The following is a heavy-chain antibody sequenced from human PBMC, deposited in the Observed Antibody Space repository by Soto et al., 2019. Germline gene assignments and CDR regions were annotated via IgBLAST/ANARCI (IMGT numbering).Heavy chain of an antibody. Sequence: SETLRVTGTVSCGSISSGSYFWGWIRQPPGKGLEWIGSIYNSGSTYYNPSLKSRVIISVDTAKHQFSLNLSSVTAADTAVYYCARPNRDGYNLDYWGQGTLVT. CDR3: ARPNRDGYNLDY. J-gene: IGHJ4*02. D-gene: IGHD5-12*01. CDR2: IYNSGST. V-gene: IGHV4-39*01. CDR1: CGSISSGSYF.